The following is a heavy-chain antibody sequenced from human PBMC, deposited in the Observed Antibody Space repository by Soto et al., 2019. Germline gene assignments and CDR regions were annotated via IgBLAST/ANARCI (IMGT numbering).Heavy chain of an antibody. Sequence: SLRLSCAPSGFTFDDYAMHWVRQAPGKGLEWVSGISWNSGSIGYADSVKGRFTISRDNAKNSLYLQMNSLRAEDTALYYCAKGTMGAATSNFDYWGQGTLVTVAS. CDR3: AKGTMGAATSNFDY. V-gene: IGHV3-9*01. D-gene: IGHD5-12*01. J-gene: IGHJ4*02. CDR2: ISWNSGSI. CDR1: GFTFDDYA.